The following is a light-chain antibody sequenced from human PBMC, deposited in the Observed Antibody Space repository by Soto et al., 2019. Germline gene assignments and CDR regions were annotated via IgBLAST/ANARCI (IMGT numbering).Light chain of an antibody. J-gene: IGKJ1*01. CDR1: QGISRY. Sequence: AIRMTQSPSSLSASTGDIVSINRRANQGISRYLAWYRPKPGKDPKLLIYAASTLKSGVPTRFRSSGSETDFTLIISCLKSVDFATYLSQQYYSYSLWTCSQGTVVDIK. V-gene: IGKV1-8*01. CDR3: QQYYSYSLWT. CDR2: AAS.